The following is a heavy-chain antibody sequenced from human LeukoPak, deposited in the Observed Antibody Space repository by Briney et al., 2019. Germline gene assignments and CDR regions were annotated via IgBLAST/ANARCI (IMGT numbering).Heavy chain of an antibody. D-gene: IGHD2-15*01. CDR2: ISGSGGST. CDR1: GFTFSSHG. Sequence: GGSLRPSCAASGFTFSSHGMSWVRQAPGKGLGWVSAISGSGGSTYHADSVKGRFTISRDNSKNTLYLQMNSLRVEDTVVYYCAKDRGSCSGATSCNSLDYWGQGTLVTVSS. CDR3: AKDRGSCSGATSCNSLDY. V-gene: IGHV3-23*01. J-gene: IGHJ4*02.